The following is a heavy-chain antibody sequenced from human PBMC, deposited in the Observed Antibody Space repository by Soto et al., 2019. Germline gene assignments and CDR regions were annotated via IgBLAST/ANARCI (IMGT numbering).Heavy chain of an antibody. CDR2: FHPGESDT. CDR3: ARHEAAYYNFYGMDV. V-gene: IGHV5-51*01. D-gene: IGHD6-25*01. J-gene: IGHJ6*02. Sequence: GESLKISCESHGYSFTTYWITWVRQKPGKGLEWVGSFHPGESDTRYSPSFQGQVTISADRSLATAYLQWSSLQAADTAIYYCARHEAAYYNFYGMDVWGQGTTVTVSS. CDR1: GYSFTTYW.